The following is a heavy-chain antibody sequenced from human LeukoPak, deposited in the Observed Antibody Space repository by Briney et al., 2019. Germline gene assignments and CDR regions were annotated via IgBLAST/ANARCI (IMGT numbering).Heavy chain of an antibody. D-gene: IGHD1-26*01. V-gene: IGHV5-51*01. CDR2: IYPGDSNT. J-gene: IGHJ4*02. CDR1: EYDFRTYW. CDR3: ARPVGSPYYFDY. Sequence: GESLKISCQGFEYDFRTYWIAWVRQMPGKGLEWMGIIYPGDSNTRYSPSFQGQVTISVDKSISTTYLQWSSLKASDSAMYYCARPVGSPYYFDYWGQGTLVTVSS.